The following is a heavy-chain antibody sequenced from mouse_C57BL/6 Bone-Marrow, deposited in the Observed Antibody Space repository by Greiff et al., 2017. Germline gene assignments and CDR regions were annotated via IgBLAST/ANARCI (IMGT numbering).Heavy chain of an antibody. Sequence: EVQLVESGGGLVKPGGSLKLSCAASGFTFSSYAMSWVRQTPEKRLEWVATISDGGSYTYYPDNVKGRFTISRDNAKNNLYLQMSHLKSEDTAMYYCAREGMVTRDYWGQGTTLTVSS. CDR1: GFTFSSYA. V-gene: IGHV5-4*01. CDR3: AREGMVTRDY. J-gene: IGHJ2*01. D-gene: IGHD2-3*01. CDR2: ISDGGSYT.